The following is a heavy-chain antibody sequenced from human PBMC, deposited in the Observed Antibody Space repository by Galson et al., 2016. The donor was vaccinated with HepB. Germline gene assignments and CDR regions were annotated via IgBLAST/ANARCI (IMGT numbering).Heavy chain of an antibody. V-gene: IGHV1-69*13. CDR2: IIPMFGTT. CDR3: GRVFSWDWSGDSCHGDYYGMDV. J-gene: IGHJ6*02. Sequence: SVKVSCKASGGTFSSYTINWVRQAPGQGLEWMGGIIPMFGTTNYAQKFRGRVTITADESTSTAYMGLSSLSSEDTAVYYCGRVFSWDWSGDSCHGDYYGMDVWGQGTTVTVSS. CDR1: GGTFSSYT. D-gene: IGHD2-15*01.